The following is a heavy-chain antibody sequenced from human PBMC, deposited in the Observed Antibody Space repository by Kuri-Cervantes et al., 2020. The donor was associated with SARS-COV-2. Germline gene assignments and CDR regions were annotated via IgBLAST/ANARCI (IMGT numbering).Heavy chain of an antibody. V-gene: IGHV5-51*01. J-gene: IGHJ5*02. CDR2: ICPYDSTT. CDR3: ARRFGTNWFDL. CDR1: GYSFTSYG. D-gene: IGHD3-16*01. Sequence: GGSLRLSCKGSGYSFTSYGISWVRQKPGKGLEWMGTICPYDSTTTYGQSFQGQVTISADKSVDTAYLQWNNLRAADTAIYYCARRFGTNWFDLWGQGPRSPSPQ.